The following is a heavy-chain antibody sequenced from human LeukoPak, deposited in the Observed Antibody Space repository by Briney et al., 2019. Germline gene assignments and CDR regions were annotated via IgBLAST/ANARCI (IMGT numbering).Heavy chain of an antibody. CDR3: ARQGVVITTPFDY. J-gene: IGHJ4*02. D-gene: IGHD3-22*01. CDR2: ISGSGGST. CDR1: GFTFSNYA. Sequence: GGSLRLSCAASGFTFSNYAMSWVRQAPGKGLEWVSVISGSGGSTCYADSVKGRFTVSRDNSKNTLFLQMDSLRAEDTAVYYCARQGVVITTPFDYWGQGTLVTVSS. V-gene: IGHV3-23*01.